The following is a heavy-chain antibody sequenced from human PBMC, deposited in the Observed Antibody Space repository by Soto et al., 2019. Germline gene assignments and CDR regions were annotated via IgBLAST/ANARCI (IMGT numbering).Heavy chain of an antibody. D-gene: IGHD3-22*01. CDR1: GYTFTGDY. V-gene: IGHV1-2*02. CDR2: INPKSGGT. CDR3: VKTYDGSGQPSHYFDP. Sequence: ASLKVSCKASGYTFTGDYMHWVRQAPGQGLEWMGWINPKSGGTNYAQRFQGRVTMTRDTSISTVYMDLSGLRSDDTATYHCVKTYDGSGQPSHYFDPWGQGTPVTVSS. J-gene: IGHJ5*02.